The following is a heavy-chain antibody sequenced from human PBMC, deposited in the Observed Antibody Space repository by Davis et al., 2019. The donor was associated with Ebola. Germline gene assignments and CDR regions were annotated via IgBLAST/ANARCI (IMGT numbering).Heavy chain of an antibody. V-gene: IGHV6-1*01. CDR3: ARGWLRRAFDV. CDR1: GDSVAGGSGG. J-gene: IGHJ3*01. Sequence: HSQTLSLTCAISGDSVAGGSGGWNWIRQSPSRGLEWLGRTYYSSKWYNGYAESVKSRINISPDTAKNQFSLHLNSVTPEDTAVYYCARGWLRRAFDVWGQGTTVTVSS. D-gene: IGHD5-12*01. CDR2: TYYSSKWYN.